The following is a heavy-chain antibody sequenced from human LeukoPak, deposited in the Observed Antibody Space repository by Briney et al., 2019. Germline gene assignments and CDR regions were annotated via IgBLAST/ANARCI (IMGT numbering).Heavy chain of an antibody. Sequence: ASVKVSCKASGYTFTSYGISWVRQAPGQGLEWMGWISAYNGNTNYAQKFQGRVTMTRDTSISTAYMELSRLRSDDTAVYYCASSVRRYCSSTSCYGWFDPWGQGTLVTVSS. CDR1: GYTFTSYG. CDR2: ISAYNGNT. V-gene: IGHV1-18*01. J-gene: IGHJ5*02. D-gene: IGHD2-2*01. CDR3: ASSVRRYCSSTSCYGWFDP.